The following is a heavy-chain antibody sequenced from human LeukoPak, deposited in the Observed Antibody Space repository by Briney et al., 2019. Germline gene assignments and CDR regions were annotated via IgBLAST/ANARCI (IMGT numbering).Heavy chain of an antibody. CDR1: GFTFWSYG. CDR3: ARSPVAGTSYYYYMDV. V-gene: IGHV3-23*01. D-gene: IGHD6-19*01. Sequence: GGSLRLSCAASGFTFWSYGMSWVRQAPGKGLEWVSGISGSGDTTYSADSVKGRFTISRDNSQNTLYLQMNSLRAEDTAVYYCARSPVAGTSYYYYMDVWGKGTTVTISS. J-gene: IGHJ6*03. CDR2: ISGSGDTT.